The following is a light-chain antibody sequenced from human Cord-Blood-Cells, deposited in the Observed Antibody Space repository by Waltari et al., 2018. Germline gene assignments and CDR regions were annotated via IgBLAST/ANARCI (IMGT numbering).Light chain of an antibody. J-gene: IGLJ3*02. CDR1: SSHVGGYNY. CDR3: SSYTSSSTWV. Sequence: QSALTPPAPVSGSPGQSITIPCTRTSSHVGGYNYLPWYQQHPGKAPKLMIYDVSKRPSGVSNRFSGSKSGNAASLTISGLQAEDEADYYCSSYTSSSTWVFGGGTKLTVL. V-gene: IGLV2-14*01. CDR2: DVS.